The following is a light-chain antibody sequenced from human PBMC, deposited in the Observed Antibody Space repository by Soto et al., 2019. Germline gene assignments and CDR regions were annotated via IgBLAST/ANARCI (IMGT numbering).Light chain of an antibody. Sequence: QSVLTQPPSASGTPGQRVTISCSGSSSNIGSNYVYWYQQLPGTAPKLLIYRNNQRPSGVPDRFSGSKSGTSASLAISGLRSEDEADYYCAAWDDSLSGPVFGGGTQLTVI. CDR1: SSNIGSNY. CDR3: AAWDDSLSGPV. V-gene: IGLV1-47*01. CDR2: RNN. J-gene: IGLJ7*01.